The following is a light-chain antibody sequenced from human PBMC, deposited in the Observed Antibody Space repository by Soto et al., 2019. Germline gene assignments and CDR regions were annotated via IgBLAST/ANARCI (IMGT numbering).Light chain of an antibody. CDR3: HSFDSTLSGAYV. J-gene: IGLJ1*01. Sequence: QSVLAQPPSVSGAPGQSVTISCTGSSSNIGADYAVHWYQQLPGTAPKLLIYDNTNRPSGVPDRFSGSKSGTSASLAITGIQGADEADYYCHSFDSTLSGAYVYGNGTKVTVL. CDR2: DNT. CDR1: SSNIGADYA. V-gene: IGLV1-40*01.